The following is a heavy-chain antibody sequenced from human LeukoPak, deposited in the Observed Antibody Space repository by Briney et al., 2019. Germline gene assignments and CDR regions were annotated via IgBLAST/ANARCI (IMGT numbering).Heavy chain of an antibody. D-gene: IGHD3-22*01. J-gene: IGHJ4*02. CDR1: GFTFSSYG. V-gene: IGHV3-30*02. Sequence: GGSLRLSCAASGFTFSSYGMHWVRQAPGKGLEWVAFIRYDGNNKYYVDSVKGRFTISRDNSKNTLYLQMNSLRAEDTAVYYCAKFPNYYDSSGYHYFDYWGQETLVTVSS. CDR3: AKFPNYYDSSGYHYFDY. CDR2: IRYDGNNK.